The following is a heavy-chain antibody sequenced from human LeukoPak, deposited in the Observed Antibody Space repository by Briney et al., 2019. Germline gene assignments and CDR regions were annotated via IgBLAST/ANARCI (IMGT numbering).Heavy chain of an antibody. V-gene: IGHV3-21*01. CDR3: TRELLSLHQGLDS. CDR1: GFTFSSHT. CDR2: ISSNVNKI. Sequence: GGSLRLSCAASGFTFSSHTMNWVRQAPGKGLEWVSCISSNVNKIYYAESVRGRFTVSRDNAGNSLSLQMDSLRAEDTAVYYCTRELLSLHQGLDSWGQGTLVTVSS. D-gene: IGHD2/OR15-2a*01. J-gene: IGHJ5*01.